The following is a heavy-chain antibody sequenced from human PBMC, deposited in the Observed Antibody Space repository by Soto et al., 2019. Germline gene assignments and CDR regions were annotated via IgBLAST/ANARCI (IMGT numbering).Heavy chain of an antibody. D-gene: IGHD5-18*01. V-gene: IGHV3-9*01. CDR3: AKAGYSYGSYYYYGMDV. Sequence: LRLSCAASGFTFDDYAMHWVRQAPGKGLEWVSGISWNSGSIGYADSVKGRFTISRDNAKNSLYLQMNSLRAEDTALYYCAKAGYSYGSYYYYGMDVWGQGTTVTVSS. CDR1: GFTFDDYA. J-gene: IGHJ6*02. CDR2: ISWNSGSI.